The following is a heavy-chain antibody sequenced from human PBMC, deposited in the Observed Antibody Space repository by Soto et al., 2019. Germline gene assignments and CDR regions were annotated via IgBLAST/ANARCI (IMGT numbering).Heavy chain of an antibody. D-gene: IGHD5-18*01. CDR2: ISTYNVDT. CDR3: ARGGFAYGYLDF. V-gene: IGHV1-18*01. J-gene: IGHJ4*02. CDR1: GYTFTSYG. Sequence: QVHLVQSGAEVKKPGASLKVSCKASGYTFTSYGIVWVRQAPGQGLELMGWISTYNVDTKYAQKFKGRVTMSTDTSTTTAYMELTSLTSDDTATYYCARGGFAYGYLDFWGQGTLATVSS.